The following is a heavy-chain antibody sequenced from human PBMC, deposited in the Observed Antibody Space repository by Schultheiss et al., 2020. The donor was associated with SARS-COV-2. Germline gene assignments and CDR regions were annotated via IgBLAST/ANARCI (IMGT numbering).Heavy chain of an antibody. V-gene: IGHV1-2*02. D-gene: IGHD3-22*01. CDR3: ARDLYYYDSSNLAFDY. J-gene: IGHJ4*02. Sequence: GESLKISCKASGYTFTGYYMHWVRQAPGQGLEWMGWINPNSGGTNYAQKFQGRVTMTRDTSISTAYMELSRLRSDDTAVYYCARDLYYYDSSNLAFDYWGQGTLVTVSS. CDR1: GYTFTGYY. CDR2: INPNSGGT.